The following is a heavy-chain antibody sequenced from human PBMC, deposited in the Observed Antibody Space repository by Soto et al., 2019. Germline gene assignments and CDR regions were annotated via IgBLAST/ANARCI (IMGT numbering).Heavy chain of an antibody. V-gene: IGHV3-23*01. D-gene: IGHD2-15*01. CDR2: ISGSGGST. CDR1: GFTFSSYA. Sequence: GGSLRLSCAASGFTFSSYAMSWVRQAPGKGLEWVSAISGSGGSTYYADSVKGRFTISRDISKNTLYLQMDSLRAEDTAVYYCAKDRADIVVVVAATNWFDPWGQGSLVTVSS. J-gene: IGHJ5*02. CDR3: AKDRADIVVVVAATNWFDP.